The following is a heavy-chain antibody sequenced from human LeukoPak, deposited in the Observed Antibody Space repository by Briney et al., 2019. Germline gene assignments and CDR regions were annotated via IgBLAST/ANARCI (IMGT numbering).Heavy chain of an antibody. D-gene: IGHD6-6*01. V-gene: IGHV3-73*01. J-gene: IGHJ5*02. CDR2: VRSRANNYAT. CDR3: TRHSEYSSSLSFDP. Sequence: GGSLKLSCAASGFTFSVSAMHWVRQASGKGLEWVGRVRSRANNYATAYAASVKGRFTISRDDSKNMAYLQMNSLKTEDTAMYYCTRHSEYSSSLSFDPWGQGTLVTVSS. CDR1: GFTFSVSA.